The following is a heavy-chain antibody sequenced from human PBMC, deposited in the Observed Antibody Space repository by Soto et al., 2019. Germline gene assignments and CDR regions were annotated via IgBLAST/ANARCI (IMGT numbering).Heavy chain of an antibody. CDR3: AHAGDYDLLTLYH. CDR2: IYWDDAK. V-gene: IGHV2-5*02. D-gene: IGHD4-17*01. J-gene: IGHJ5*02. Sequence: QITLKESGPTLVRPAQTLTLTCGFSGFSLSSYGMGVAWIRQPPGKALEWLALIYWDDAKRYSPSLKDRLAISQDTSSNQVVLTITNMDPGDTATYFCAHAGDYDLLTLYHWCPGTLVTVSS. CDR1: GFSLSSYGMG.